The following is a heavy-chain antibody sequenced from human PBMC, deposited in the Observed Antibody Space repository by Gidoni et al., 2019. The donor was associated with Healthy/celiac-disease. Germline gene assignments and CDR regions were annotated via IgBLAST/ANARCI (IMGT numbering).Heavy chain of an antibody. CDR2: FDPEDGET. V-gene: IGHV1-24*01. Sequence: QLQLVQSGAEVKEPGASVKVPCKVSGSALTELSRQRVRQAPGKGCEWMGGFDPEDGETIYAPKFQGRVTMTEDTSTDTAYMELSSLRSEDTAVYYCATPRGVGSGEFDYWGQGTLVTVSS. CDR3: ATPRGVGSGEFDY. CDR1: GSALTELS. D-gene: IGHD6-19*01. J-gene: IGHJ4*02.